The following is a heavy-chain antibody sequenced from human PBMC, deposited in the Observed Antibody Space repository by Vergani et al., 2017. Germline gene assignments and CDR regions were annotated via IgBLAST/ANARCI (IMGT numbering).Heavy chain of an antibody. Sequence: QLHLQESGPGLVKPSETLSLTCTVSGGSITSSSYYWGWIRQPPGKGLEWIGNIYHSGGAYYNPSLKGRVTISVDTSKNQFSLEVTSVTAADTAIYFCARTESFILRHFHWVLWGQGTLDTDSS. V-gene: IGHV4-39*01. CDR1: GGSITSSSYY. CDR2: IYHSGGA. J-gene: IGHJ4*02. CDR3: ARTESFILRHFHWVL. D-gene: IGHD3-9*01.